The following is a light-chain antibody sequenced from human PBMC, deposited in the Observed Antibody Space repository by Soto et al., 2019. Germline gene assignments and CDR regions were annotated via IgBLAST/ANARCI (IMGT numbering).Light chain of an antibody. J-gene: IGKJ1*01. CDR1: QGIRSD. CDR3: LQDSSYPRT. CDR2: ATS. Sequence: DIQMTQSPSSLSASVGDRVTITCRASQGIRSDVGWCQQKPGKAPKRLIYATSSLESGVHSRFSGSGSGTEFTLTVSSLEPEDFATYYCLQDSSYPRTFGHVTKVEVK. V-gene: IGKV1-17*01.